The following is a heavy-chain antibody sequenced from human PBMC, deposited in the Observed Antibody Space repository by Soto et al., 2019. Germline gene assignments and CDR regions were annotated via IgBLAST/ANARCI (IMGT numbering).Heavy chain of an antibody. CDR2: IYYSGST. CDR1: GGSISSGGDY. D-gene: IGHD3-10*01. CDR3: AGAGANWFDP. Sequence: QVQLQESGPGLVKPSQTLSLTCTVSGGSISSGGDYWSWIRQHPGKGLEWVGFIYYSGSTYYNPSPKRPVTIPLDTSKNQFSLKLGSVTAADTAVYYWAGAGANWFDPWGQGTLVTVSS. V-gene: IGHV4-31*01. J-gene: IGHJ5*02.